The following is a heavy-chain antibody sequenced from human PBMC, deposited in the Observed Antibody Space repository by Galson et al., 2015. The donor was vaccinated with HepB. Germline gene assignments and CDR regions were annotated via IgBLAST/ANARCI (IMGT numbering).Heavy chain of an antibody. CDR2: IDWDDDK. CDR1: GFSLSTSGMC. V-gene: IGHV2-70*01. CDR3: ARIPRSGWFGPVSYYYGMDV. Sequence: PALVKPTQTLTLTCTFSGFSLSTSGMCVSWIRQPPGKALEWLALIDWDDDKYYNTSLKTRLTISKDTSKNQVVLTMTNMDPVDTATYYCARIPRSGWFGPVSYYYGMDVWGQGTTVTVSS. D-gene: IGHD6-19*01. J-gene: IGHJ6*02.